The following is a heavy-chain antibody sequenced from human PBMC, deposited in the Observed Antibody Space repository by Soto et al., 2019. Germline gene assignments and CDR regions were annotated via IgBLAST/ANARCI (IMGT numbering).Heavy chain of an antibody. CDR2: IYYTGVT. CDR3: ARDGSCSANWLVR. V-gene: IGHV4-31*03. J-gene: IGHJ6*04. D-gene: IGHD2-15*01. CDR1: GASLHIGGYY. Sequence: SETLSLTCTVSGASLHIGGYYWAWIRQNPGKGLEWIGYIYYTGVTYYNPSLGSRGNISVDTSKNQFSLKLTSVTAADTAVYFCARDGSCSANWLVRWGKGLMVAVSS.